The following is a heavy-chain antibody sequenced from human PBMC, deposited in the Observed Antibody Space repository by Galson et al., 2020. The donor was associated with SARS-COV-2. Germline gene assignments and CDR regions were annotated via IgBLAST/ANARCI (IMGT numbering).Heavy chain of an antibody. D-gene: IGHD3-10*01. Sequence: SETLSLTCGVYGESLSAYYWSWIRQPPEKGLEWIGEINHSGSRNYNPSLRSRVTMSVDTSKNQFSLRLNSVTAADTAVYYCAILEAPMVDYWGRGTLATSPQ. J-gene: IGHJ4*02. CDR1: GESLSAYY. CDR3: AILEAPMVDY. CDR2: INHSGSR. V-gene: IGHV4-34*01.